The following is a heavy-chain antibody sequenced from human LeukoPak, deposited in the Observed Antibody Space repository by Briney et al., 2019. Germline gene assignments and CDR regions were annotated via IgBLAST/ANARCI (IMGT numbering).Heavy chain of an antibody. CDR2: ISSSSSYI. Sequence: GRSLGLLQASWGYLYSSYSMNGVSQAPGKGLEWVSCISSSSSYIYYTDSVKGRFTISRDNAKNSLTLQMNSLRAEDTAVYYCARDLKYYDSSGFDYWGQGTLVTVSS. D-gene: IGHD3-22*01. CDR3: ARDLKYYDSSGFDY. CDR1: GYLYSSYS. V-gene: IGHV3-21*01. J-gene: IGHJ4*02.